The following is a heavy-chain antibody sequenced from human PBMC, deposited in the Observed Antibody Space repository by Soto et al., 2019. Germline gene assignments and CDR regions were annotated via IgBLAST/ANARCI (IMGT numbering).Heavy chain of an antibody. Sequence: QVQLVQSGAEVKKPGSSVKVSCKASGGTFSSYAISWVRQAPGQGLEWMGGIISIFGTANYAQKFQGRVTITADESTSTAYMELSSLRSEDRAVYYCARNPMTTVTTIYSYVMDVWGQGTTVTVSS. J-gene: IGHJ6*02. CDR3: ARNPMTTVTTIYSYVMDV. CDR2: IISIFGTA. V-gene: IGHV1-69*12. D-gene: IGHD4-17*01. CDR1: GGTFSSYA.